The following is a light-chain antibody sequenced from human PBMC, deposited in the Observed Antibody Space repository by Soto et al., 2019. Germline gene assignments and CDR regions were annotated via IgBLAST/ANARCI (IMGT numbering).Light chain of an antibody. V-gene: IGLV1-51*01. CDR2: DDN. CDR1: SSNIGGNS. CDR3: GSWDSSLSAYV. Sequence: QSALAQPPSVSAAPGQKVTISCSGSSSNIGGNSVSWYQQLPGTVPKLLIYDDNKRPSGIPDRSSGSKSGTSATLGITGFQTGDEADYYCGSWDSSLSAYVFGTGTKVTVL. J-gene: IGLJ1*01.